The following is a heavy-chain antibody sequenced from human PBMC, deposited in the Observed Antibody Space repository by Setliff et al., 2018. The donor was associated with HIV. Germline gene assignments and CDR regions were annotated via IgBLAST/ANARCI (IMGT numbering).Heavy chain of an antibody. Sequence: SETLSLTCTVSGDSVSSRSYYWSWIRQPPGKGLEWIGYIYYSGSTNYNPSLKSRVTISVDTSKNHFSLKLRSVTAANTAVYYCAQLGMVDDFDYWGQGTLVTVSS. J-gene: IGHJ4*02. CDR2: IYYSGST. V-gene: IGHV4-61*03. CDR1: GDSVSSRSYY. CDR3: AQLGMVDDFDY. D-gene: IGHD1-1*01.